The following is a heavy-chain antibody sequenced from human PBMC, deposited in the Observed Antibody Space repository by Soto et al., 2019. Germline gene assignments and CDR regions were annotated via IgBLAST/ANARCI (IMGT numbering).Heavy chain of an antibody. CDR2: MSRTGDNT. CDR3: AKDQSNSNPLYYFDF. J-gene: IGHJ4*02. Sequence: GGSLRLSCAASGFTFSIYAMTWVRQSPGKGLEWVSSMSRTGDNTYYADSVKGRFTISRDNSKNTLYLQMNCLRAEDTAIYYCAKDQSNSNPLYYFDFWGPGTLVTVSS. V-gene: IGHV3-23*01. CDR1: GFTFSIYA. D-gene: IGHD3-22*01.